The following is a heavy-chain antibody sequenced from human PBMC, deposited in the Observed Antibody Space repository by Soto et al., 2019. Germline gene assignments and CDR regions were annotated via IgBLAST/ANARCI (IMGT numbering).Heavy chain of an antibody. D-gene: IGHD4-17*01. CDR3: ARGDGDFVPDLDF. V-gene: IGHV1-8*01. J-gene: IGHJ4*02. CDR1: GYTFTYYD. CDR2: MNPNNGNT. Sequence: QVQLVQSGPEVKKPGASVKVSCKASGYTFTYYDIHWVRQATGQGLEWMGWMNPNNGNTAYAQNFQGRVTMTRNTSISTAYMELSSLRSEDTAVYYCARGDGDFVPDLDFWGQGTVVTVSS.